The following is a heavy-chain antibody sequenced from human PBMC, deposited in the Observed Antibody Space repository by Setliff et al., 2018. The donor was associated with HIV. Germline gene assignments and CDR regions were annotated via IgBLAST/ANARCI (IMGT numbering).Heavy chain of an antibody. CDR2: ISGSGGST. J-gene: IGHJ4*02. D-gene: IGHD6-19*01. V-gene: IGHV3-23*01. CDR1: GFTFSSYA. Sequence: GGSLRLSCAASGFTFSSYAITWVRQAPGKGLEWVSAISGSGGSTYYADSVKGRFTISRDNSKNTLYLQMNSLRADDTAVYYCAKSQVRYSSGWFFFDYWSQGTLVTVSS. CDR3: AKSQVRYSSGWFFFDY.